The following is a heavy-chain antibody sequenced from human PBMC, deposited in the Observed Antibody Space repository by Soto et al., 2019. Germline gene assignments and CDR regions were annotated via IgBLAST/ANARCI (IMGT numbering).Heavy chain of an antibody. CDR1: GGTFSSYA. J-gene: IGHJ6*02. Sequence: SVKVSCKASGGTFSSYAISWVRQAPGQGLEWMGGIIPIFGTANYAQKFQGRVTITADESTSTAYMELSSLRSEDTAVYYCARDRPYYDFWSGYLRPKPGYYYYGMDVWGQGTTVTVSS. V-gene: IGHV1-69*13. CDR2: IIPIFGTA. CDR3: ARDRPYYDFWSGYLRPKPGYYYYGMDV. D-gene: IGHD3-3*01.